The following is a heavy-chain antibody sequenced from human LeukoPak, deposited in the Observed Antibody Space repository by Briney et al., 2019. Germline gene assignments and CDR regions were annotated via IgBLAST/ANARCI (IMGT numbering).Heavy chain of an antibody. CDR1: GGTLSSYA. CDR3: AIGTRRNGGGGRACST. Sequence: SAVTVSCMASGGTLSSYAISWVRQDPGHRLEWMGGVFPIFCTANYAQKFQARVTITTISSTSTAYMELSSLRSEDTAVYYCAIGTRRNGGGGRACSTWGEGTLVTVSS. V-gene: IGHV1-69*05. CDR2: VFPIFCTA. J-gene: IGHJ4*02. D-gene: IGHD2-21*01.